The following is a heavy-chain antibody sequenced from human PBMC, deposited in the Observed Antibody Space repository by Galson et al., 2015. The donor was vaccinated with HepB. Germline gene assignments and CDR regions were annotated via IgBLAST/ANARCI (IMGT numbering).Heavy chain of an antibody. CDR2: IKSKTDGETT. D-gene: IGHD3-22*01. V-gene: IGHV3-15*01. CDR3: TTSRYYDSSGYWAQPV. J-gene: IGHJ6*02. CDR1: GFPFNNAW. Sequence: SLRLSCAASGFPFNNAWMTWVRKAPGMGLEWVGRIKSKTDGETTDYAAPVKGRFTISRDDSKNTLYLQMNSLKTEDTAVYYCTTSRYYDSSGYWAQPVWGQGTTATVSS.